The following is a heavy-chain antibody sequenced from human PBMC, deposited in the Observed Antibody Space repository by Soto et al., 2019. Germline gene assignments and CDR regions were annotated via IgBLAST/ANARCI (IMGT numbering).Heavy chain of an antibody. CDR1: GFTFSSYA. CDR2: ISYDGSNK. CDR3: ARVHRRYYYYGMDV. D-gene: IGHD4-17*01. V-gene: IGHV3-30-3*01. Sequence: QVQLVESGGGVVQPGRSLRLSCAASGFTFSSYAMHWVRQAPGKGLEWVAVISYDGSNKYYADSVKGRFTISRDNSKNTLYLQMNNLRAEDTAVYYCARVHRRYYYYGMDVWGQGTTVTVSS. J-gene: IGHJ6*02.